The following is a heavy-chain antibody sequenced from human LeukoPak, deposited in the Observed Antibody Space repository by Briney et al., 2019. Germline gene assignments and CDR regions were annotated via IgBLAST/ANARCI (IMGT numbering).Heavy chain of an antibody. CDR3: ARPLLHSSGWQTIDY. Sequence: ASVKVSCKASGYTFTGYYMHWVRQAPGQGLEWMGWINPNSGGTNYAQKFQGRVTMTRDTSISTAYMELSRLRSDDTAVYYCARPLLHSSGWQTIDYWGQGTLVTVSS. CDR2: INPNSGGT. V-gene: IGHV1-2*02. D-gene: IGHD6-19*01. J-gene: IGHJ4*02. CDR1: GYTFTGYY.